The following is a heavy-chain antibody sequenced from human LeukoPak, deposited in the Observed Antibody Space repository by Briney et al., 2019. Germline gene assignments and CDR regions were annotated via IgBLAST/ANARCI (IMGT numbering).Heavy chain of an antibody. Sequence: PGGSLRLSCAASGFTFSSYAMGWVRQAPGKGLEWGSAISGSGGSTYYADSVKGRFTISRDNSKNTLYLQMNSLRAEDTAVYYCAKASRGRPHRSWGQGTLVTVSS. CDR3: AKASRGRPHRS. CDR1: GFTFSSYA. J-gene: IGHJ5*02. D-gene: IGHD1-14*01. V-gene: IGHV3-23*01. CDR2: ISGSGGST.